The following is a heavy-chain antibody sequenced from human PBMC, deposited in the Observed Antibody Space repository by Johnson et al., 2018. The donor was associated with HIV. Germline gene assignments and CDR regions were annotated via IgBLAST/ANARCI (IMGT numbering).Heavy chain of an antibody. V-gene: IGHV3-66*03. CDR3: ARKVVTADDAFDI. CDR2: IYTGDST. Sequence: VQLVESGGGLIQPGGSLRLSCAASGFTVSASSMIWVRQAPGEGLKWVSLIYTGDSTSYADSVKGRFTISRDNSKNTLYLQMNSLRAEDTAVYYCARKVVTADDAFDIWGQGTMVTVSS. CDR1: GFTVSASS. J-gene: IGHJ3*02. D-gene: IGHD2-21*02.